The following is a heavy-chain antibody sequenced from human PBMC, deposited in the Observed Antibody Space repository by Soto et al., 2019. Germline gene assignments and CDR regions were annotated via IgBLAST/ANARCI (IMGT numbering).Heavy chain of an antibody. CDR1: GFSFSNNG. CDR3: AKDRVESGLGEIDY. CDR2: ISYDGSKK. J-gene: IGHJ4*02. Sequence: QVQLVESGGGVVQPGRSLRLSCAASGFSFSNNGMPWVRQAPGKGLEWVAIISYDGSKKYYADSVKGRFTISRDNSKNTLYLQMNSLRVEVTAVYYCAKDRVESGLGEIDYWGQGTLVTVSS. D-gene: IGHD3-16*01. V-gene: IGHV3-30*18.